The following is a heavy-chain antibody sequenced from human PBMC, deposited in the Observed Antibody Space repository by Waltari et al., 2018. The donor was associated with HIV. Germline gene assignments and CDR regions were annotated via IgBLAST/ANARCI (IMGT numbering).Heavy chain of an antibody. CDR1: GYTFTSYD. Sequence: QVQLVQSGAEVKKPGASVKVSCKASGYTFTSYDINWVRQATGHGLEWMGWMNPNSGNTGYAQKFQGRVTMTRNTSISTAYMELSSLRSEDTAVYYCARGLGAAAGRRYYYYYGMDVWGQGTTVTVSS. CDR2: MNPNSGNT. D-gene: IGHD6-13*01. CDR3: ARGLGAAAGRRYYYYYGMDV. V-gene: IGHV1-8*01. J-gene: IGHJ6*02.